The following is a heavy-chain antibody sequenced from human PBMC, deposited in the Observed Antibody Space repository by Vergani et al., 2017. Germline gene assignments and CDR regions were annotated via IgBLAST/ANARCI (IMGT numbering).Heavy chain of an antibody. V-gene: IGHV3-48*01. CDR1: GFTFSSYS. J-gene: IGHJ6*02. CDR3: ARGGITIFGVVAYGMDV. D-gene: IGHD3-3*01. CDR2: ISSSSSTI. Sequence: EVQLVESGGGLVQPGGSLRLSCAASGFTFSSYSMNWVRQAPGKGLEWVSYISSSSSTIYYADSVKGRFTISRDNAKNSLYLQMNSLRAEDTAVYYCARGGITIFGVVAYGMDVWGQGTTVTVSS.